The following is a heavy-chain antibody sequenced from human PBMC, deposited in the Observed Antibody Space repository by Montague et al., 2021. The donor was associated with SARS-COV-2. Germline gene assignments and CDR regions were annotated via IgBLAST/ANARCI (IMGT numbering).Heavy chain of an antibody. J-gene: IGHJ6*02. CDR2: IYSSGNA. Sequence: SETLSPTCTVSGGSINYYYWHWLRQSPAKGLEWIGRIYSSGNANYSPSLKSRVTISVDTSKNQFSLKLSSVTAADTAVYYCARHPWHIPTFGVVTRYGMDVWGQGTTVTVSS. CDR3: ARHPWHIPTFGVVTRYGMDV. V-gene: IGHV4-4*07. CDR1: GGSINYYY. D-gene: IGHD3-3*01.